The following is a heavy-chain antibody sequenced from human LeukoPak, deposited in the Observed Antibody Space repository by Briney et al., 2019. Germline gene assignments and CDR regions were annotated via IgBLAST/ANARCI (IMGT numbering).Heavy chain of an antibody. CDR3: ARDREYYDSRGWWVRAFDI. J-gene: IGHJ3*02. Sequence: PSETLSLTCTVSGGSISSYYWSWIRQPPGKGLEWIGYIYYSGSTNYNPSLKSRVTISVDTSKNQFSLKLSSVTAADTAVYYCARDREYYDSRGWWVRAFDIWGQGTMVTVSS. CDR1: GGSISSYY. CDR2: IYYSGST. V-gene: IGHV4-59*01. D-gene: IGHD3-22*01.